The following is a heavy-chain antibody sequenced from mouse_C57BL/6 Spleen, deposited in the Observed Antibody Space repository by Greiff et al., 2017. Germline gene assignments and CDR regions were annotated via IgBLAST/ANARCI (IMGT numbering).Heavy chain of an antibody. V-gene: IGHV1-18*01. Sequence: VHVKQSGPELVKPGASVKIPCKASGYTFTDYNMDWVKQSHGKSLEWIGDINPNNGGTIYNQKFKGKATLTVDKSFSTAYMELRSLTSEDTAVYYCARSHLRLYFDYWGQGTTLTVSS. CDR1: GYTFTDYN. J-gene: IGHJ2*01. D-gene: IGHD2-12*01. CDR3: ARSHLRLYFDY. CDR2: INPNNGGT.